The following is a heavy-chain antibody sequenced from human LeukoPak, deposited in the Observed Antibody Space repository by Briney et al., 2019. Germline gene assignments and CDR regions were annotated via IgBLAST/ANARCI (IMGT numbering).Heavy chain of an antibody. CDR1: GYSISSGYY. CDR2: IYHSGST. D-gene: IGHD4/OR15-4a*01. CDR3: ARDYRSSFYGVYYFDY. J-gene: IGHJ4*02. Sequence: PSDTLSLTCTVSGYSISSGYYWGWIRQPPGKGLEWIGSIYHSGSTYYNPSLKSRVTISVDTSKNQFSLKLSSVTAADTAVYYCARDYRSSFYGVYYFDYWGQGTLVTVSS. V-gene: IGHV4-38-2*02.